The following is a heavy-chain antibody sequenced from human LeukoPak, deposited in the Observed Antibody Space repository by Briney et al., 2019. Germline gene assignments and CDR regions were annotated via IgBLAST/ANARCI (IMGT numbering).Heavy chain of an antibody. CDR1: GFTFSTYS. CDR2: ISSGSRYI. CDR3: ARGDLPHNTIDY. Sequence: PGGSLRLSCAASGFTFSTYSINWVRQAPGKGLEWVSSISSGSRYIYYADSVKGRFTISRDNAKNSLYLQMNSLRAEDTAVYYCARGDLPHNTIDYWGPGTLVTVSS. V-gene: IGHV3-21*01. D-gene: IGHD1-1*01. J-gene: IGHJ4*02.